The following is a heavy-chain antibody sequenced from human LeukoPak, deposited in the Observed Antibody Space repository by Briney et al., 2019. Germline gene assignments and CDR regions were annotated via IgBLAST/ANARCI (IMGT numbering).Heavy chain of an antibody. CDR1: GFTFSGSA. CDR2: IRSKANSYAT. D-gene: IGHD2-2*01. CDR3: TRQFHDIVVVPAAHDY. V-gene: IGHV3-73*01. Sequence: GGSLRLSCAASGFTFSGSAMHWVRRASGKGLEWVGRIRSKANSYATAYAASVKGRFTISRDDSKNTAYLQMNSLKTEDTAVYYCTRQFHDIVVVPAAHDYWGQGTLVTVSS. J-gene: IGHJ4*02.